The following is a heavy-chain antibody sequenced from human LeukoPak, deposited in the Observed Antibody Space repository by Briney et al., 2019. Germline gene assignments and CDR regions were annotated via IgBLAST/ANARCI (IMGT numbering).Heavy chain of an antibody. Sequence: SETLSLTCTVSGGSISSSSYYWGWIRQPPGKGLEWIGSIYYSGSTYYNPSLKSRVTISVDTSKNQFSLKLSPVTAADTAVYYCARAEGLAARHYFDYWGQGTLVTVSS. D-gene: IGHD6-6*01. CDR3: ARAEGLAARHYFDY. V-gene: IGHV4-39*01. J-gene: IGHJ4*02. CDR1: GGSISSSSYY. CDR2: IYYSGST.